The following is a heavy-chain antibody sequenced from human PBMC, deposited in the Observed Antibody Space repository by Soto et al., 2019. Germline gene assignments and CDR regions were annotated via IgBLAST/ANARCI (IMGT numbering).Heavy chain of an antibody. CDR1: GYTFTSYG. J-gene: IGHJ6*02. Sequence: ASVKVSCKASGYTFTSYGISWVRQAPGQGLEWMGWISAYNGNTNYAQKLQGRVTMTTDTSTSTAYMELRSLRSDDTAVYYCARDGLAARNYYYGMDVWGQGTTVTVSS. CDR2: ISAYNGNT. V-gene: IGHV1-18*01. CDR3: ARDGLAARNYYYGMDV. D-gene: IGHD6-6*01.